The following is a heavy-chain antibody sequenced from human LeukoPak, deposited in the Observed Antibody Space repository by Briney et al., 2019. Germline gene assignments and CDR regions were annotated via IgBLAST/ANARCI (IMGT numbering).Heavy chain of an antibody. CDR2: ISAYNGNT. CDR3: TRDVAASGSGIDY. D-gene: IGHD3-10*01. V-gene: IGHV1-18*01. Sequence: ASVKVSCKASGYTFTNYGLSWVRQAPGQGLEWMGWISAYNGNTNYAQKFHGRVTMTTDTSTYTAYMVLRSLRSDDPAVYYCTRDVAASGSGIDYWGQGTLVSVSS. J-gene: IGHJ4*02. CDR1: GYTFTNYG.